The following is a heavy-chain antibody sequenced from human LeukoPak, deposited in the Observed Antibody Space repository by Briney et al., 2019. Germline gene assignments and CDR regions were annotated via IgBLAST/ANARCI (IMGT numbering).Heavy chain of an antibody. V-gene: IGHV3-73*01. J-gene: IGHJ4*02. D-gene: IGHD3-10*01. Sequence: GGSLKLSCAASGFTFSGSAMHWVRQASGKGLEWVGRIRSKANSYATAYAASVKGRFTISRDDSKNTPYLQMNRLKTADTPVYYCTYNMVRGVSRGDSWGQGPLSPSPQ. CDR2: IRSKANSYAT. CDR3: TYNMVRGVSRGDS. CDR1: GFTFSGSA.